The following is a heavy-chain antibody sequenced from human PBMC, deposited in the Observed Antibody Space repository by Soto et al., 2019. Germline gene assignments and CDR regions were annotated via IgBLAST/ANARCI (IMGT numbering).Heavy chain of an antibody. CDR1: GYTFTNYG. J-gene: IGHJ4*02. CDR2: FNPANRNT. D-gene: IGHD2-21*02. V-gene: IGHV1-18*01. Sequence: QVQLVQSGAEVKRPGTSVKVSCKVSGYTFTNYGINWVRQAPGQGLEWVGWFNPANRNTNYAQKLQDRVSMTTDTSTNTAYMELRGLRSDDTDVYYCARVRFGDPFDFWGQGTLVTVSS. CDR3: ARVRFGDPFDF.